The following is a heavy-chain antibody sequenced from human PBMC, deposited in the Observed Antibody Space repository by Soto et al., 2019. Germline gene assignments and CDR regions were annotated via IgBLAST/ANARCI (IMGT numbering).Heavy chain of an antibody. CDR3: ARGPGDIVVVVAARPFDY. CDR1: GGSFSGYY. CDR2: INHSGST. J-gene: IGHJ4*02. Sequence: SETLSLTCAVYGGSFSGYYWSWIRQPPGKGLEWIGEINHSGSTNYNPSLKSRVTISVDTSKNQFSLKLSSVTAADTAVYYCARGPGDIVVVVAARPFDYWGQGTLVTVSS. D-gene: IGHD2-15*01. V-gene: IGHV4-34*01.